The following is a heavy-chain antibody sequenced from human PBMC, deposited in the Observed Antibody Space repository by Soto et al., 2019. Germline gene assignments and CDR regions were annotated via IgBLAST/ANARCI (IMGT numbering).Heavy chain of an antibody. CDR2: ISYDGSNK. J-gene: IGHJ4*02. D-gene: IGHD3-9*01. V-gene: IGHV3-30*18. Sequence: QVQLVESGGGVVQPGRSLRLSCAASGFTFSSYGMHWVRQAPGKGLEWVAVISYDGSNKYYADSVKGRFTISRDNSKNTLYQQMNSLRAEDTAVYYCAKEPQYDILTGYGPYFDYWGQGTLVTVSS. CDR3: AKEPQYDILTGYGPYFDY. CDR1: GFTFSSYG.